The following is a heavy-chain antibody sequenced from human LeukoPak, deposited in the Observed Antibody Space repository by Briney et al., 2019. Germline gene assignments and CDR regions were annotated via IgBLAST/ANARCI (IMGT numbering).Heavy chain of an antibody. CDR1: GYTFTSYY. V-gene: IGHV1-46*01. CDR2: INPRVGST. D-gene: IGHD2/OR15-2a*01. CDR3: ARDLSAAHGRFDF. Sequence: GASVKVPCKASGYTFTSYYLHWVRQAPGQGLEWMGIINPRVGSTTYAQKFQGRVTMTRDMSTSTVYMELSSLRSEDTAVYYCARDLSAAHGRFDFWGQGTLVTVSS. J-gene: IGHJ4*02.